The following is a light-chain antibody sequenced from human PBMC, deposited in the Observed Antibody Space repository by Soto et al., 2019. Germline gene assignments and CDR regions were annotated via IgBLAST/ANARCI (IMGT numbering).Light chain of an antibody. CDR1: QGISSSY. CDR2: AAS. V-gene: IGKV1-8*01. CDR3: QQYGSSPRT. J-gene: IGKJ1*01. Sequence: AIRMTQSPSSLSASTGDRVTITCRASQGISSSYSAWYQQKPGRAPKLLIYAASTLQSGVPSRFSGSGSGTDFTLTISSLQPEDFAVYYCQQYGSSPRTFGQGTKVDIK.